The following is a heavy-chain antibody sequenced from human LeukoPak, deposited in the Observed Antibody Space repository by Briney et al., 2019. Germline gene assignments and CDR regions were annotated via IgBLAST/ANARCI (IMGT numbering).Heavy chain of an antibody. CDR1: GFTFRNYW. CDR2: IKEDGSEK. J-gene: IGHJ3*02. CDR3: AGRIFDI. V-gene: IGHV3-7*01. Sequence: GSLRLSCAASGFTFRNYWMAWVRQAPGKGLEWVANIKEDGSEKYYLVSVQGRFTISTDNAKSALYLQMNSLRAEDTAVYYCAGRIFDIWGQGTMVTVSS.